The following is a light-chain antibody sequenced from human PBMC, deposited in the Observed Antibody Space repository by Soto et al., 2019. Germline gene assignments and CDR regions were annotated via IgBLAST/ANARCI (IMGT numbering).Light chain of an antibody. CDR2: WAS. V-gene: IGKV1-5*03. J-gene: IGKJ4*01. Sequence: DFQINQSASALSAKVRDSVTITCVASQSIIRWLAWYQQNPGQPPRLLIYWASTRESGVPDRFSGSGSGTDFTLTISSLQSEDFAVYYCQQYNIWPLTFGGGTKV. CDR1: QSIIRW. CDR3: QQYNIWPLT.